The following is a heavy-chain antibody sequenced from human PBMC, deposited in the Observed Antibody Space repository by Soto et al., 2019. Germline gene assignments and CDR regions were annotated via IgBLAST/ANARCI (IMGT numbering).Heavy chain of an antibody. CDR2: ISSDGNDQ. Sequence: QVQLVESGGGVVQPGRSLRLSCAASGFMFSRYAIHWVRQAPGKGLGWVAVISSDGNDQYYADSVKGRFDISRDNSKNTVFLQMSSLRPEDTAVYYCARPTATIVHFQFYGMDVCGQGTTVTVS. J-gene: IGHJ6*02. D-gene: IGHD1-26*01. V-gene: IGHV3-30*09. CDR3: ARPTATIVHFQFYGMDV. CDR1: GFMFSRYA.